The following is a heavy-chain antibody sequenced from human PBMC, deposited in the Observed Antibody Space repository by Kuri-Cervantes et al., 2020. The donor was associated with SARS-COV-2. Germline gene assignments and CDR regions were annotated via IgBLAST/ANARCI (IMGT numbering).Heavy chain of an antibody. CDR3: AKGSHFDY. CDR2: TIGGGCNT. Sequence: ETLSLTCTVSGGSISSYYWSWVRQAPGKGLEWVSSTIGGGCNTYYADSVKGRFTISRDNSKNTLLLLLNSLRAEDTAVYYCAKGSHFDYWGQGTLVTVSS. J-gene: IGHJ4*02. CDR1: GGSISSYY. V-gene: IGHV3-23*01.